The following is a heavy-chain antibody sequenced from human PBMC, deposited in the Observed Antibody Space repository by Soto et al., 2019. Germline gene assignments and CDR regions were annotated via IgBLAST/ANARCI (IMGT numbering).Heavy chain of an antibody. D-gene: IGHD6-13*01. CDR1: GFTFDDYA. Sequence: GGSLRLSCAASGFTFDDYAMHWVRQAPGKGLEWVSGISWNSGSIGYADSVKGRFTISRDNAKNSLYLQMNSLRAEDTALYYCAKEGWEGSSSWLYYFDYWGQGTLVTVSS. CDR3: AKEGWEGSSSWLYYFDY. V-gene: IGHV3-9*01. J-gene: IGHJ4*02. CDR2: ISWNSGSI.